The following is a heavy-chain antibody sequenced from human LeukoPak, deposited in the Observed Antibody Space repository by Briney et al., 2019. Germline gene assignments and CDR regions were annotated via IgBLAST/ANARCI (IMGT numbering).Heavy chain of an antibody. Sequence: ASVKVSCKASGYTFTSYYMHWVRQAPGQGLEWMGIINPSGGSTSYAQKFQGRVTMTRDTSTSTVYMELSSLRSEDTAVYYCARVQTSMEDGIYYFDYWGQGTLVTVSS. CDR2: INPSGGST. CDR1: GYTFTSYY. J-gene: IGHJ4*02. D-gene: IGHD3-3*01. V-gene: IGHV1-46*01. CDR3: ARVQTSMEDGIYYFDY.